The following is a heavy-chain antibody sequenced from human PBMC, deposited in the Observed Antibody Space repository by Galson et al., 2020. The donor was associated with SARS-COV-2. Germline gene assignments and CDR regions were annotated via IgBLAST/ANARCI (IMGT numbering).Heavy chain of an antibody. CDR3: ARQGDILTGYPEDDYGMDV. CDR1: GGSISSSSYY. Sequence: SETLSLTCTVSGGSISSSSYYWGWIRQPPGKGLEWIGSIYYSGSTYYNPSLKSRVTISVDTSKNQFSLKLSSVTAADTAVYYCARQGDILTGYPEDDYGMDVWGQGTTVTVSS. CDR2: IYYSGST. D-gene: IGHD3-9*01. V-gene: IGHV4-39*01. J-gene: IGHJ6*02.